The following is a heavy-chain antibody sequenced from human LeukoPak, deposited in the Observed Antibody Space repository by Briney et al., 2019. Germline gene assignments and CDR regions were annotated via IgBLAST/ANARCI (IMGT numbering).Heavy chain of an antibody. Sequence: PGGSLRLSRAASGFTFSNYWMHWVRQAPGKGLEWVANIKQDGGEIYYVDSVKGRFTISRDNAKNSLYLQMNNLRAEDTAVYYCAGRNFDLWGQGTLVTVSS. CDR2: IKQDGGEI. CDR3: AGRNFDL. J-gene: IGHJ5*02. D-gene: IGHD4-11*01. CDR1: GFTFSNYW. V-gene: IGHV3-7*01.